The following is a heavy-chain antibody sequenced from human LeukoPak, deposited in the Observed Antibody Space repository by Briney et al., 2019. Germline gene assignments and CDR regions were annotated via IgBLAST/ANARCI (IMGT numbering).Heavy chain of an antibody. CDR1: GFTFSSYW. CDR3: ARSPLSGSYSYYYYYGMDV. V-gene: IGHV3-74*01. J-gene: IGHJ6*02. CDR2: INSDGSST. D-gene: IGHD1-26*01. Sequence: PGGSLRLSCAASGFTFSSYWMHWVRQAPGKGLVWVSRINSDGSSTSYADPVKGRLTISRDNAKNTLYLQMNSLRAEDTAVYYCARSPLSGSYSYYYYYGMDVWGQGTTVTVSS.